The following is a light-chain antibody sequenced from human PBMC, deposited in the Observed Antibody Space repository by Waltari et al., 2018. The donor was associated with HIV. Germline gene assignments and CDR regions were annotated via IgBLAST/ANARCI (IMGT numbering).Light chain of an antibody. CDR3: QSYDSSLSGSWV. CDR1: SSNIGAGYD. CDR2: GNS. V-gene: IGLV1-40*01. Sequence: QSVLTQPPSVSGAPGQRVTISCTGSSSNIGAGYDVHWYQPLPGTAPKLLIYGNSHRASGVPDRFSGSKSGTSASLAITGLQAEDEADYYCQSYDSSLSGSWVFGGGTKLTVL. J-gene: IGLJ3*02.